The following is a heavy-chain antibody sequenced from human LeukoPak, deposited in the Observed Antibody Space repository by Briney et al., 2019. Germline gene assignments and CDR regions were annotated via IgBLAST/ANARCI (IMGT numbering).Heavy chain of an antibody. Sequence: PGGSLRLSCAASGFTFSSYSMNWVRQAPGKGLEWVSSISSSSSYIYYADSVKGRLTISRDNAQNSLYLQINNLRAEDTAVYYCAGGQGYLIELWGQGTLVTVSS. CDR3: AGGQGYLIEL. D-gene: IGHD2-15*01. CDR1: GFTFSSYS. V-gene: IGHV3-21*01. CDR2: ISSSSSYI. J-gene: IGHJ4*02.